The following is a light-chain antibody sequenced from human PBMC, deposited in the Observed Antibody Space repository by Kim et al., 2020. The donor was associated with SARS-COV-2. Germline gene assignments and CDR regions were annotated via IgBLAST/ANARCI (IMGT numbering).Light chain of an antibody. CDR2: EVS. CDR1: QSLVHSNGNTY. J-gene: IGKJ1*01. Sequence: DIVMTQTPLSSPVALGQPASISCRSSQSLVHSNGNTYLSWCQQRPGQPPRLLIYEVSSRVSGVPDRFSGGGAGTDFTLTISRLGTEDVGFYYYCMQATHFPWTFGQGTKVDIK. CDR3: MQATHFPWT. V-gene: IGKV2-24*01.